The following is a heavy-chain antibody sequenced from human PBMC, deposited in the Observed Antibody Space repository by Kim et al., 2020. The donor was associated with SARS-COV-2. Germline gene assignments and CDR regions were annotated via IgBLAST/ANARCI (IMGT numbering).Heavy chain of an antibody. CDR3: AKDLAGLRYFDWFANPIYAFDI. CDR1: GFTFSSYA. V-gene: IGHV3-23*01. Sequence: GGSLRLSCAASGFTFSSYAMSWVRQAPGKGLEWVSAISGSGGSTYYADSVKGRFTISRDNSKSTLYLQMNSLRAEDTAVYYWAKDLAGLRYFDWFANPIYAFDIWGQGTMVTVSS. D-gene: IGHD3-9*01. J-gene: IGHJ3*02. CDR2: ISGSGGST.